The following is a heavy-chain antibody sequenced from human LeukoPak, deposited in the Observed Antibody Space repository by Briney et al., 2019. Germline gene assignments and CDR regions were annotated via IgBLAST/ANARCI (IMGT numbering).Heavy chain of an antibody. D-gene: IGHD3-10*01. V-gene: IGHV3-23*01. CDR1: GFTFRSYA. CDR3: ARTRYGSGPSFDY. Sequence: PGRSLRLSCAASGFTFRSYAMSWVRQAPGKGLEWVSAISGSGGSTYYADSVKGRFTISRDNSKNTLYLQMNSLRAEDTAVYYCARTRYGSGPSFDYGGQGTLVSVSS. J-gene: IGHJ4*02. CDR2: ISGSGGST.